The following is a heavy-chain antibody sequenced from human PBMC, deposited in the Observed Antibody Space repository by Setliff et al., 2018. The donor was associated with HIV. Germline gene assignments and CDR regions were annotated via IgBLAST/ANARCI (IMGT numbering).Heavy chain of an antibody. Sequence: PSETLSLTCAVYGGSFSGYSWNWIRQPPGKGLEWIGEINYSGGTNYNPSLKSRVTISVDTSKNQLSLRLTSVTAADTAVYFCAQMSISASVYFDYWGQGTLVTVSS. J-gene: IGHJ4*02. CDR3: AQMSISASVYFDY. CDR2: INYSGGT. V-gene: IGHV4-34*01. D-gene: IGHD2-21*01. CDR1: GGSFSGYS.